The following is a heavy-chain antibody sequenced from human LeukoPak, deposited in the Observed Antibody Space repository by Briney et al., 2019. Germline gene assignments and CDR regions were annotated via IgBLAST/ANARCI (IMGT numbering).Heavy chain of an antibody. CDR2: IWHDGSNK. V-gene: IGHV3-30*02. CDR1: GFIFSNYG. D-gene: IGHD3-10*01. CDR3: ARDLSPVVRASPMGY. J-gene: IGHJ4*02. Sequence: GGSLRLSCAASGFIFSNYGMHWVRQAPGKGLEWVAIIWHDGSNKYYADSVKGRFTISRDNSKNTLYLQMNSLRAEDTAVYYCARDLSPVVRASPMGYWGQGTLVTVSS.